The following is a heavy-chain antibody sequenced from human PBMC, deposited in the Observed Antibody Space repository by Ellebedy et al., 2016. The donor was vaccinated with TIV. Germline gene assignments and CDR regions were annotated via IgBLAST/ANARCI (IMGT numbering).Heavy chain of an antibody. J-gene: IGHJ6*02. Sequence: ASVKVSXKASGYTFTSFGLNWVRQAPGQGLEWMGRIIAYDGDTNYSQKVQDRVTMTTDTSTSTAYLELRSLRSDDTAIYYCARRRSGHGLDVWGQGTTVTVSS. CDR1: GYTFTSFG. CDR2: IIAYDGDT. V-gene: IGHV1-18*04. CDR3: ARRRSGHGLDV. D-gene: IGHD3-10*01.